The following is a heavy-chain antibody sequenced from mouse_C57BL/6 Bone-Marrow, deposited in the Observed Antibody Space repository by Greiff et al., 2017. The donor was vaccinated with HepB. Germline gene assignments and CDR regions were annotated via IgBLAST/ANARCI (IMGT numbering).Heavy chain of an antibody. CDR1: EYTFTDYN. CDR2: INPNNGGT. Sequence: EVQLQQSGPELVKPGASVKMSCKASEYTFTDYNMHWVKQSHGKSLEWIGYINPNNGGTSYNQKFKGKATLTVNKSSSTAYMELRSLTSEDSAVYYCARCSDYYGSDYAMDYWGQGTSVTVSS. CDR3: ARCSDYYGSDYAMDY. V-gene: IGHV1-22*01. J-gene: IGHJ4*01. D-gene: IGHD1-1*01.